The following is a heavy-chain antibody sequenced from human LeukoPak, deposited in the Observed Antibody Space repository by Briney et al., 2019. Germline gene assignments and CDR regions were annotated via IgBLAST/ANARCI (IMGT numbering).Heavy chain of an antibody. J-gene: IGHJ5*02. CDR3: ATYDLWVAAVGNWFDP. Sequence: SETLSLTCTVSGGSISSSSYYWGWIRQPPGKGLEWIGSIYYSGSTYYNPSLKSRVTISVDTSKNQFSLKLSSVTAADTAVYYCATYDLWVAAVGNWFDPWGQGTLVTVSS. CDR2: IYYSGST. V-gene: IGHV4-39*07. D-gene: IGHD6-13*01. CDR1: GGSISSSSYY.